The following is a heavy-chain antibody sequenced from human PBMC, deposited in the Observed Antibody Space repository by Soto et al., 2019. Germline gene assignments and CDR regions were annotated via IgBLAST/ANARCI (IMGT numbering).Heavy chain of an antibody. CDR3: GKKGSGLYGGGFDP. CDR2: IYYSGST. V-gene: IGHV4-31*03. CDR1: GGSISSGGYY. J-gene: IGHJ5*02. Sequence: QVQLQESGPGLVKPSQTLSLTCTVSGGSISSGGYYWSWIRQHPGKGLEWIGYIYYSGSTYYNPSLKSRVTISGETSKNQFPLKLSSGTAAGPAVYYRGKKGSGLYGGGFDPWGQGTLVTVSS. D-gene: IGHD6-19*01.